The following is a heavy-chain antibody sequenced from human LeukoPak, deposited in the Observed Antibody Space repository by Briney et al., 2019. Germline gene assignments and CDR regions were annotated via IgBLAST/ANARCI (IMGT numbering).Heavy chain of an antibody. CDR3: AKSYYYGSGSCFDY. D-gene: IGHD3-10*01. CDR2: ISGSGANT. CDR1: GFSFSSYA. J-gene: IGHJ4*02. Sequence: GGSLRLSCAASGFSFSSYAMSWVRQAPGRGLEWVSAISGSGANTYYADSVKGRFTISRDNSKNTLYLQMNSLRAEDTAVYYCAKSYYYGSGSCFDYWGQGTLVTVSS. V-gene: IGHV3-23*01.